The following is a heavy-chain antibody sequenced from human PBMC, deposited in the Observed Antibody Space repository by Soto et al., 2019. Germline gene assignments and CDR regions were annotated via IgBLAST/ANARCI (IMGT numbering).Heavy chain of an antibody. CDR1: GGSISSYY. Sequence: SETLSLTCTVSGGSISSYYWSWIRQPPGKGLEWIGYIYYSGSTNYNPSLKSRVTISVDTSKNQFSLKLSSVTAADTAVYYCARAEGATTFDYWGRGTLVTVSS. CDR3: ARAEGATTFDY. J-gene: IGHJ4*02. D-gene: IGHD1-26*01. CDR2: IYYSGST. V-gene: IGHV4-59*01.